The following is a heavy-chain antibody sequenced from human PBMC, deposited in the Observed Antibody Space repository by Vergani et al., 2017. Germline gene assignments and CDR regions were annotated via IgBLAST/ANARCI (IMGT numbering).Heavy chain of an antibody. CDR3: AREMASGY. CDR1: GFTFSRYW. Sequence: EVQLLESGGGLVQPGGSLRLSCAASGFTFSRYWMHWFRQAPGKGLVWVSRINSDGSRTNYADSVKGRFTISRDNARNTLYLQMNSLRAEDTAVYYCAREMASGYWGQGTLVTVSS. CDR2: INSDGSRT. J-gene: IGHJ4*02. D-gene: IGHD2-8*01. V-gene: IGHV3-74*01.